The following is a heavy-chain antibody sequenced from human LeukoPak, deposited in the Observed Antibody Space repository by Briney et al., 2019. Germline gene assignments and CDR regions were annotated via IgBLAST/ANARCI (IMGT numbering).Heavy chain of an antibody. CDR1: GFTFSRFW. V-gene: IGHV3-7*01. J-gene: IGHJ4*02. CDR2: INEDGSEK. Sequence: GGSLRLSCAASGFTFSRFWMNWVRQAPGKGLEWVANINEDGSEKYYVESVKGRFTISRDNARNSLYLQMNSLRAEDTAVYYCSGGSRFDYWGQGTLVTVSS. CDR3: SGGSRFDY. D-gene: IGHD3-16*01.